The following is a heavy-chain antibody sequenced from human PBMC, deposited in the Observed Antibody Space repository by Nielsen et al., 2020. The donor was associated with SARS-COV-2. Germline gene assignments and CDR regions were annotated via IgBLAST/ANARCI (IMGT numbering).Heavy chain of an antibody. V-gene: IGHV1-46*01. D-gene: IGHD3-9*01. CDR1: GYAFTNYY. CDR2: INPSISAT. CDR3: ARDGGRRLGPYFDILSRSYENYYGMDV. Sequence: ASVKVSCKASGYAFTNYYIHWVRQAPGQGLEWMGTINPSISATEFAQKFQGRVTLSRDTSTSTVYMDLRSLRIEDTAVYYCARDGGRRLGPYFDILSRSYENYYGMDVWGQGTTVSVSS. J-gene: IGHJ6*02.